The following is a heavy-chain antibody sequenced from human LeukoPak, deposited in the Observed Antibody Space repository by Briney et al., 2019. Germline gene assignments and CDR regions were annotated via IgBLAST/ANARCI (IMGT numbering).Heavy chain of an antibody. CDR1: GFTFSSYN. V-gene: IGHV3-21*01. CDR2: ISTSSSYI. Sequence: GGSLRLSCAASGFTFSSYNMNWVRQAPGKGLVWISTISTSSSYIYYADSVKGRFTISRDNGKNSLYLQMSSLRAEDTAVYYCARSKVAGTSDYWGQGTLVAVSS. CDR3: ARSKVAGTSDY. J-gene: IGHJ4*02. D-gene: IGHD6-19*01.